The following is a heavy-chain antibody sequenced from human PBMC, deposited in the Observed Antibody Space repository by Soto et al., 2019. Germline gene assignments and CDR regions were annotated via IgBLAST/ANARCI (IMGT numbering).Heavy chain of an antibody. D-gene: IGHD2-2*02. CDR1: GGSISSGGYY. V-gene: IGHV4-31*03. J-gene: IGHJ3*02. CDR3: AGVLVPANIRRFAFDI. Sequence: QVQLQESGPGLVKPSQTLSLTCTVSGGSISSGGYYWSWIRQHPGKGLEWIGYIYYSGSTYYNPSLKRRVTISVDTSKKQFPLKLSSVTAADTAVYYGAGVLVPANIRRFAFDIWGQGTMVTVSS. CDR2: IYYSGST.